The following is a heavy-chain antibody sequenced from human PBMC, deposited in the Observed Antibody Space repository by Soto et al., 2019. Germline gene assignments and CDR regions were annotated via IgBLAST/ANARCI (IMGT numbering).Heavy chain of an antibody. CDR3: VRRERRAFDI. D-gene: IGHD1-1*01. CDR1: GGSINSYY. Sequence: SETLSLTFTVSGGSINSYYWSWIRQPPGKGLEWIGYIYYSGSTNYNPSLKSRVTISVDTSKNQFSLKLSSVTAADTAVYYCVRRERRAFDISGPATMVTVS. CDR2: IYYSGST. V-gene: IGHV4-59*08. J-gene: IGHJ3*02.